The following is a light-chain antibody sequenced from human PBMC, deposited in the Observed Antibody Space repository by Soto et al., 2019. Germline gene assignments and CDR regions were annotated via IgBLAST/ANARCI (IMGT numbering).Light chain of an antibody. V-gene: IGLV2-23*02. J-gene: IGLJ2*01. CDR3: CSYAGSSTVV. CDR2: EVS. Sequence: QSALTQPASVSGSPGQSITISCTGTGSDVGCYNLVSWYQQHPGKAPKLLIYEVSKWPSGVSSRFSGSKSGNTASLTISGLQGEDEADYYCCSYAGSSTVVFGGGTKVTVL. CDR1: GSDVGCYNL.